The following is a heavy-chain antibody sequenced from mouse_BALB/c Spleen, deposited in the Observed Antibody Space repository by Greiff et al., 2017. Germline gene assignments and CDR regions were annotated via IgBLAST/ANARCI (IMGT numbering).Heavy chain of an antibody. CDR1: GFTFTDYY. CDR3: ARDPGFDY. CDR2: IRNKANGYTT. V-gene: IGHV7-3*02. J-gene: IGHJ2*01. Sequence: EVQRVESGGGLVQPGGSLRLSCATSGFTFTDYYMSWVRQPPGKALEWLGFIRNKANGYTTEYSASVKGRFTISRDNSQSILYLQMNTLRAEDSATYYCARDPGFDYRGQGTTLTVSS.